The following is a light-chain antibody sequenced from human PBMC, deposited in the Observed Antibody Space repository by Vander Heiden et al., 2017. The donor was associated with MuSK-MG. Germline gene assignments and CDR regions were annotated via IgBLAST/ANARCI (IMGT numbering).Light chain of an antibody. V-gene: IGLV2-14*01. CDR1: SRDVGGFNY. Sequence: QSALTQPASVSRSLGQSITLPCTAASRDVGGFNYVSWYQQHPGKGPKPVSLEVSNRPSGISDRFSGSKSGNTASLTIAGLQAEDEADYYCSSYTNSTAVIFGGGTKLTVL. J-gene: IGLJ2*01. CDR2: EVS. CDR3: SSYTNSTAVI.